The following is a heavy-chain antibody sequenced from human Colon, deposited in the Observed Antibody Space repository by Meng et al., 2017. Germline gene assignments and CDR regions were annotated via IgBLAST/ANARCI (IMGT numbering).Heavy chain of an antibody. CDR2: IKEDGSDQ. J-gene: IGHJ4*02. CDR3: ARDSSGYDY. V-gene: IGHV3-7*01. Sequence: GGSLRLSCAASGFTFSTYWMSWVRQAPGKGLEWVANIKEDGSDQYYVDSAKGRFTISRDNAKNSLYLQMNSLRAEDTAVYYCARDSSGYDYWGQGTLVTVSS. CDR1: GFTFSTYW. D-gene: IGHD5-12*01.